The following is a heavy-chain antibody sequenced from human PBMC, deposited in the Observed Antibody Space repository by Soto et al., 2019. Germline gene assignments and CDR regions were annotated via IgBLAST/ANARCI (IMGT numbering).Heavy chain of an antibody. CDR1: GGSISSYY. D-gene: IGHD3-3*01. Sequence: QVQLQESGPGLVKPSETLSLTCTVSGGSISSYYWSWIRQPPGKGLEWIGYIYYSGSTNYNPSLKSRVTISVDTSKNQFSLKLSSVTAADTAVYYCARGLTIFGVQGWFDPWGQGTLVTVSS. V-gene: IGHV4-59*01. CDR2: IYYSGST. J-gene: IGHJ5*02. CDR3: ARGLTIFGVQGWFDP.